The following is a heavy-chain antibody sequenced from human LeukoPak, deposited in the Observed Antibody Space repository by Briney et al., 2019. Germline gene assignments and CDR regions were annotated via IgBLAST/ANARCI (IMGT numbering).Heavy chain of an antibody. CDR1: GFAFSSYS. CDR2: INSGSSYI. V-gene: IGHV3-21*06. D-gene: IGHD4-23*01. CDR3: AGQTTGITPPDF. Sequence: PGGSLRLSCAASGFAFSSYSMDWVRQAPGKGLEWVSSINSGSSYIYYADSVKGQFTISRDNAKNSLYLQMNSLRAEDTAMYYCAGQTTGITPPDFWGQGTLVTVSS. J-gene: IGHJ4*02.